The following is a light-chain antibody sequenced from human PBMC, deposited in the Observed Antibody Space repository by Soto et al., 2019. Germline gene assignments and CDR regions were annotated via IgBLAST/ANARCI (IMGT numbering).Light chain of an antibody. Sequence: SVLTQPASVSGSPGQSITISCTGTSNDVGGYNYASWYQHHPGKAPKLMIFDVSNRPSGVSNRFSGSKSGNTASLTISGLQPEDEADYYCSSYTTSNTRQIVFGTGTKVTVL. CDR2: DVS. CDR1: SNDVGGYNY. CDR3: SSYTTSNTRQIV. J-gene: IGLJ1*01. V-gene: IGLV2-14*03.